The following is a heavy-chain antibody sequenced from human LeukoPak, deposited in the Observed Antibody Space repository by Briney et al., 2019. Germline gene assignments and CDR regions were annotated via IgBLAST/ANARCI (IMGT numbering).Heavy chain of an antibody. Sequence: QSGGSLRLSCAASGFTFGTYAMSWVRQAPGKGLEWISAISGSGGSTYYADSVEGRFTISRDNSKNTLYLQMNSLRAEDTAVYYCAKIPYSSGWVQNWFDPWGQGTLVTVSS. J-gene: IGHJ5*02. CDR2: ISGSGGST. D-gene: IGHD6-19*01. V-gene: IGHV3-23*01. CDR1: GFTFGTYA. CDR3: AKIPYSSGWVQNWFDP.